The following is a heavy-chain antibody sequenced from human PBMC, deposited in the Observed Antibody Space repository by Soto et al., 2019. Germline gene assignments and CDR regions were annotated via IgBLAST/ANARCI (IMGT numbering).Heavy chain of an antibody. CDR2: IYYSGST. V-gene: IGHV4-30-4*01. CDR1: GGSISSGDYY. Sequence: SETLSLTCTVSGGSISSGDYYWSWIRQPPGKGLEWIGYIYYSGSTYYNPSLKSRVTISVDTSKNQFSLKLSSVTAADTAVYYCARARITIFGPFDYWGQGTLVTVPQ. CDR3: ARARITIFGPFDY. J-gene: IGHJ4*02. D-gene: IGHD3-3*01.